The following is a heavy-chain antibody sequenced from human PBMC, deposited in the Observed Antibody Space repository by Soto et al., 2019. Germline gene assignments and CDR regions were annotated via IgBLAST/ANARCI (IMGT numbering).Heavy chain of an antibody. V-gene: IGHV3-7*01. CDR3: ARTGDGHHDFLDY. CDR2: INQDGNED. D-gene: IGHD1-1*01. Sequence: PGGSLRLSCAASGFTFSSYWMNWVRQAPGKGLEWVANINQDGNEDNLLDPVKGRFTISRDNAKNSLFLQMNSLRVDDTAVYYCARTGDGHHDFLDYWGQGALVTSPQ. CDR1: GFTFSSYW. J-gene: IGHJ4*02.